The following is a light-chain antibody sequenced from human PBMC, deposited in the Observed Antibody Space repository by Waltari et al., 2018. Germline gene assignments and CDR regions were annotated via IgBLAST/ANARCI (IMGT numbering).Light chain of an antibody. CDR1: QSISSW. V-gene: IGKV1-5*03. CDR3: QQRNNWPLT. J-gene: IGKJ4*01. CDR2: KAS. Sequence: DIQMTQSPSTLSASVGDRVIITCRASQSISSWLAWYQQKPGKAPKLLIYKASTLESGVPARFGGSGSGTEFTLTITSLEPEDFAIYYCQQRNNWPLTFGGGTKVEIK.